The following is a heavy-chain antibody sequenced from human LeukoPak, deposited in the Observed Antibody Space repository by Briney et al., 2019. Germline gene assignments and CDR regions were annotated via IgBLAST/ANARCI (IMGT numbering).Heavy chain of an antibody. J-gene: IGHJ3*02. D-gene: IGHD3-22*01. CDR2: INPSGGST. Sequence: ASVKVSCKASGYTFTSYYMHWVRQAPGQGLEWMGIINPSGGSTSYAQKFQGRVTMTRDTSTSTVYMELSSLRAEDTAVYYCARVGYYYDSSGYYPIWGQGTMVTVSS. CDR3: ARVGYYYDSSGYYPI. V-gene: IGHV1-46*01. CDR1: GYTFTSYY.